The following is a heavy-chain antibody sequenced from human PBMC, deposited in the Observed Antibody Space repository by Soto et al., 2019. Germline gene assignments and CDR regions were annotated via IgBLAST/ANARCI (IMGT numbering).Heavy chain of an antibody. D-gene: IGHD3-16*02. V-gene: IGHV1-18*01. Sequence: QVQLVQSGAEVKKPGASVKVSCKASGYTFTSYGISWVRQAPGQGLEWMGWISAYNGNTNYAQKLQGRVTMTTDTSTSTAYMELSSLRSDDTAVYYCARDTPRGRLRLGELSAAFDYWGQGTLVTVSS. CDR3: ARDTPRGRLRLGELSAAFDY. CDR2: ISAYNGNT. J-gene: IGHJ4*02. CDR1: GYTFTSYG.